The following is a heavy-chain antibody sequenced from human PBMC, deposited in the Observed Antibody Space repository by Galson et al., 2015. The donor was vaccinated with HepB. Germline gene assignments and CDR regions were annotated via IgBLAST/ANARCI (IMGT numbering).Heavy chain of an antibody. CDR3: ARRLDTAVVGGAFDI. CDR2: IYPDDSET. D-gene: IGHD5-18*01. V-gene: IGHV5-51*01. Sequence: QSGAEVKKPGESLKISCKASGYSFTNYWIGWVRQMPGKGLEWMGIIYPDDSETRNSPSFQGLVTISADKSISTAYLRWTSLRASDTAVYYCARRLDTAVVGGAFDIWGQGTMVTVSS. CDR1: GYSFTNYW. J-gene: IGHJ3*02.